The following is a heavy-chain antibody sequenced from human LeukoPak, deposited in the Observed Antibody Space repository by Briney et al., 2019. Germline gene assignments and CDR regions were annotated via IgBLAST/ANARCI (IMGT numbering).Heavy chain of an antibody. D-gene: IGHD6-13*01. Sequence: PSETLSLTCAVSGGSISSGGYSWSWIRQPPGKGLEWIGYIYHSGGTYYNPSLKSRVTISVDTSKNQFSLKLSSVTAADTAVYYCARGGWIAANGLSYYYYYMDVWGKGTTVTVSS. J-gene: IGHJ6*03. CDR1: GGSISSGGYS. V-gene: IGHV4-30-2*01. CDR2: IYHSGGT. CDR3: ARGGWIAANGLSYYYYYMDV.